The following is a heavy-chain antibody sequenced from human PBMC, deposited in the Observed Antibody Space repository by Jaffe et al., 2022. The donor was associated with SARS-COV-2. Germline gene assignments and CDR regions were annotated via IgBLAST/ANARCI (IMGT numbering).Heavy chain of an antibody. D-gene: IGHD6-19*01. CDR1: GFTFSSYS. CDR2: ISSSSSYI. Sequence: EVQLVESGGGLVKPGGSLRLSCAASGFTFSSYSMNWVRQAPGKGLEWVSSISSSSSYIYYADSVKGRFTISRDNAKNSLYLQMNSLRAEDTAVYYCARGTIAVAAQGRMDVWGKGTTVTVSS. V-gene: IGHV3-21*01. J-gene: IGHJ6*03. CDR3: ARGTIAVAAQGRMDV.